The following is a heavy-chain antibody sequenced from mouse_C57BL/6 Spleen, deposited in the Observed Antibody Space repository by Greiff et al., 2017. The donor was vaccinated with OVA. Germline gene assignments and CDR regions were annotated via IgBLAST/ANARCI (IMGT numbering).Heavy chain of an antibody. Sequence: VKLQQSGPELVKPGASVKLSCKASGYTFTSYDINWVKQRPGQGLEWIGWIYSRDGSTKYNEKFKGKATLTVDTSSSTAYMELHSLTSEDSAVYFCAISAYYSNYPLPMDYWGQGTSVTVSS. D-gene: IGHD2-5*01. V-gene: IGHV1-85*01. CDR3: AISAYYSNYPLPMDY. J-gene: IGHJ4*01. CDR1: GYTFTSYD. CDR2: IYSRDGST.